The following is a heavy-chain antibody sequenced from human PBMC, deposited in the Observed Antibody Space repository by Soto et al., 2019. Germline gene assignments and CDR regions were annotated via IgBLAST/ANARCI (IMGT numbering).Heavy chain of an antibody. CDR2: ISGSGGST. D-gene: IGHD4-17*01. J-gene: IGHJ4*02. V-gene: IGHV3-23*01. CDR3: AKADGDYGDHAPVLGCDY. CDR1: GFTFSSYA. Sequence: EVQLLESGGGLVQSGGSLRLSCAASGFTFSSYAMGWVRQAPGKGLEWVSGISGSGGSTYYADSVKGRFTISRDNPKNTLSLQMNSLRVEDTAVYYCAKADGDYGDHAPVLGCDYWGQGALVSVSS.